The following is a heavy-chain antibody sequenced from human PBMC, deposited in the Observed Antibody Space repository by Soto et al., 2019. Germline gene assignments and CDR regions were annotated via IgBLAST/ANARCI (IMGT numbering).Heavy chain of an antibody. CDR2: ISSSSSYT. CDR3: VRASGVRVRYFDWLTPNGMDV. D-gene: IGHD3-9*01. CDR1: GFTFSDYY. Sequence: QVQLVESGGGLVKPGGSLRLSCAASGFTFSDYYMSWIRQAPGKGLEWVSYISSSSSYTNYADSVKGRFTISRDNAKNSLYLQMNSLRAEDTAVYYCVRASGVRVRYFDWLTPNGMDVWGQGTTVTVSS. J-gene: IGHJ6*02. V-gene: IGHV3-11*06.